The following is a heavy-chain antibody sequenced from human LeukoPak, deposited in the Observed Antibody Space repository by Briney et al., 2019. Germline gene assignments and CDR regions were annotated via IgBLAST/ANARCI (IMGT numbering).Heavy chain of an antibody. D-gene: IGHD6-19*01. CDR3: VRRDTGWNYFDY. J-gene: IGHJ4*02. CDR2: IYYTGKI. V-gene: IGHV4-59*08. Sequence: SSETLSLTCAVSGGSINSHYWGWIRQPPGKGLQWIGDIYYTGKINYNPSLKSRVTITLDTSKDHLSLNLTSVLVADTAIYYCVRRDTGWNYFDYWGQGILVTVSS. CDR1: GGSINSHY.